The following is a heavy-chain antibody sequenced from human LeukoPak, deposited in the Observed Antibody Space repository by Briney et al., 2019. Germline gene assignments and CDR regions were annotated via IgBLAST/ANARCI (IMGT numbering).Heavy chain of an antibody. CDR2: INQDGSDI. CDR1: GFIFSNYA. Sequence: GGSLRLSCAASGFIFSNYAMSWVRQAPGKGLEWVANINQDGSDIYYMDSVKGRFTLSRDNAKNSLYLQMNSLRAEDTAVYFCATDGDDGSHYYGDYWGQGILVTVSS. D-gene: IGHD3-22*01. J-gene: IGHJ4*02. V-gene: IGHV3-7*01. CDR3: ATDGDDGSHYYGDY.